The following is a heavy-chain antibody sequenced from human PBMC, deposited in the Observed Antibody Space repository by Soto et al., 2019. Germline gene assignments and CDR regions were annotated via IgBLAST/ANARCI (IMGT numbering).Heavy chain of an antibody. CDR3: ARDLSGWDSGYLLE. D-gene: IGHD5-12*01. CDR2: ISSSRAYT. CDR1: GFSFSAYY. V-gene: IGHV3-11*05. Sequence: QVQLVESGGGLVQPGGSLRLSCAASGFSFSAYYMSWIRQAPGKGLEWVSCISSSRAYTHYADSVKGRFTISRDNAKISLYLQMNSLRAEDTAVYYCARDLSGWDSGYLLEWGQGTLVTVSS. J-gene: IGHJ4*02.